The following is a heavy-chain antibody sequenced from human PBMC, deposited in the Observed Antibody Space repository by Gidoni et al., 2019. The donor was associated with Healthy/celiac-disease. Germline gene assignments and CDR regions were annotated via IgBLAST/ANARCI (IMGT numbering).Heavy chain of an antibody. CDR3: ARFLPYSGGPGSAFDI. J-gene: IGHJ3*02. CDR1: GFTFSSYG. CDR2: IWYDGSNK. D-gene: IGHD3-10*01. V-gene: IGHV3-33*08. Sequence: QVQLVESGGGVVQPGRSLRLSCAASGFTFSSYGMHWVRQAPGKGLEWVAVIWYDGSNKYYADPVKGRFTIARDNSKNTLYLQMNSLRAEDTAVYYCARFLPYSGGPGSAFDIWGQGTMVTVSS.